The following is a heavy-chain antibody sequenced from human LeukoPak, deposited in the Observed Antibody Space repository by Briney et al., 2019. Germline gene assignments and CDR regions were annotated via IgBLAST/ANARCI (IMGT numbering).Heavy chain of an antibody. Sequence: ASVKVASKASGYTFTSYDINWERQATGQGIEWMGWMNPNSGNTGYAQKFQGRVTMTRNTSISTAYMELSSLRSEDTAVYYCARVYYYDSSGTIDYWGQGTLVTVSS. CDR2: MNPNSGNT. CDR1: GYTFTSYD. J-gene: IGHJ4*02. D-gene: IGHD3-22*01. CDR3: ARVYYYDSSGTIDY. V-gene: IGHV1-8*01.